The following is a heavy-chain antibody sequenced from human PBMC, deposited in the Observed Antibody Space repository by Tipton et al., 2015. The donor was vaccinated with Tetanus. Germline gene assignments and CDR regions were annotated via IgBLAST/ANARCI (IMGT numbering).Heavy chain of an antibody. CDR1: GFTFSSSW. V-gene: IGHV3-7*01. CDR3: AKGMYCGGGSRHSLAFHY. D-gene: IGHD2-15*01. CDR2: INGGGNEK. J-gene: IGHJ4*02. Sequence: GSLRLSCAVSGFTFSSSWMSWVRQVPGKGLEWVANINGGGNEKYYVDSVKGRFTISRDNAKNSLYLQMNSLRAEDTAVYYCAKGMYCGGGSRHSLAFHYWGQGTLVTVSS.